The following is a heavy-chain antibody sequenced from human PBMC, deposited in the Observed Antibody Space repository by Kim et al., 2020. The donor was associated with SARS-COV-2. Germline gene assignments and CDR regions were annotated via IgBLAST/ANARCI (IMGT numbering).Heavy chain of an antibody. Sequence: GGSLRLSCAASGFTFNNYAMSWVRQAPGKGLEWVSAISGSGGSTYYADSVKGRFAISRDNSKNTLYLQMNSLRAEDTAVYYCAKPQGYCRGGTCPDPSYYYVMDVWGQGTTVTVSS. J-gene: IGHJ6*02. V-gene: IGHV3-23*01. CDR1: GFTFNNYA. D-gene: IGHD2-15*01. CDR2: ISGSGGST. CDR3: AKPQGYCRGGTCPDPSYYYVMDV.